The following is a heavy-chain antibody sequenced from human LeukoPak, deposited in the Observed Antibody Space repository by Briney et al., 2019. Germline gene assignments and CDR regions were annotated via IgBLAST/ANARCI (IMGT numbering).Heavy chain of an antibody. CDR1: GGSISSGSYY. CDR3: ARDPSTSGSYFLFDP. J-gene: IGHJ5*02. CDR2: IYTSGST. Sequence: SQTLSLTCTVSGGSISSGSYYWSWIRQPAGKGLEWIGRIYTSGSTNYNPSLKSRVTVSVDTSKNQFSLKLSSVTAADTAVYYCARDPSTSGSYFLFDPWGQGTLVTVSS. D-gene: IGHD1-26*01. V-gene: IGHV4-61*02.